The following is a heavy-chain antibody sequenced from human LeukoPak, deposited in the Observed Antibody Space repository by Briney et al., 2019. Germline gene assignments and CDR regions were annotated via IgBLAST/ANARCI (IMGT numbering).Heavy chain of an antibody. D-gene: IGHD3-16*02. Sequence: SETLSLTCAVYGGSLSGYYWSRIRQPPGKGLEWIGELSPSGSTNYNPSLKSRVTISEDTSKNQFSLRLRSVTAADTAVYYCARITFGGHIVAQDYWGQGTLVTVSS. CDR2: LSPSGST. CDR1: GGSLSGYY. J-gene: IGHJ4*02. V-gene: IGHV4-34*01. CDR3: ARITFGGHIVAQDY.